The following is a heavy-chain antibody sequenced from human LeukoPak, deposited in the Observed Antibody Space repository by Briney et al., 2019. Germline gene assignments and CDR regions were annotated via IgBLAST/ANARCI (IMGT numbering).Heavy chain of an antibody. CDR3: ARGRTGSGGGVIIGEEVFDY. V-gene: IGHV4-59*01. CDR2: IYYSGST. D-gene: IGHD3-3*01. J-gene: IGHJ4*02. Sequence: KPSETLSLTCTVSGGSISSYYWSWVRQPPGKGLEWIGYIYYSGSTNYNPSLKSRVTISVDTSKNQFSLKLSSVTAADTAVYWCARGRTGSGGGVIIGEEVFDYWGQGTLVTVSS. CDR1: GGSISSYY.